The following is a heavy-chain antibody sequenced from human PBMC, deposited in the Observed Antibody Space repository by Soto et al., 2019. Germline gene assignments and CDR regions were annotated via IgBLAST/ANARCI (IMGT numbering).Heavy chain of an antibody. CDR3: ARQVYTVVTPMDF. CDR1: GFTFSAYS. CDR2: ISGDRAYI. D-gene: IGHD2-21*02. V-gene: IGHV3-48*02. J-gene: IGHJ4*02. Sequence: TGGSLRLSCVASGFTFSAYSMNWVRQAPGKGLEWLSYISGDRAYIYYADSVRGRFTISRVNAENSLYLQMDNLRDEDTALYYCARQVYTVVTPMDFWGQGTLVTVSS.